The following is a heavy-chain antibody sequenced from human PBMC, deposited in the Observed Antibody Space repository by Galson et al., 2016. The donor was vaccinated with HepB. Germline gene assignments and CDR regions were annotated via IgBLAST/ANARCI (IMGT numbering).Heavy chain of an antibody. CDR2: IYFSGIT. J-gene: IGHJ3*02. D-gene: IGHD6-13*01. V-gene: IGHV4-59*08. Sequence: SETLSLTCTVSGGPISFYYWSWIRQSPGKGLEWIGYIYFSGITKYSPSLKSRVTMSVDTSKNQFSLNLSSVTAADTAVYYCATMSSTNAFDIWGQGTMVTVS. CDR3: ATMSSTNAFDI. CDR1: GGPISFYY.